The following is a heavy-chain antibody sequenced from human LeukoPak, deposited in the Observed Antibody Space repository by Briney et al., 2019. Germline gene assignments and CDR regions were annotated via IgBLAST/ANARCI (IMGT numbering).Heavy chain of an antibody. CDR2: INHSGST. CDR3: ARGTRLAAAGTSNWFDP. V-gene: IGHV4-38-2*02. D-gene: IGHD6-13*01. Sequence: SETLSLTCTVSGYSISSGYYWSWIRQPPGKGLEWIGEINHSGSTNYNPSLKSRVTISVDTSKNQFSLKLSSVTAADTAVYYCARGTRLAAAGTSNWFDPWGQGTLVTVSS. CDR1: GYSISSGYY. J-gene: IGHJ5*02.